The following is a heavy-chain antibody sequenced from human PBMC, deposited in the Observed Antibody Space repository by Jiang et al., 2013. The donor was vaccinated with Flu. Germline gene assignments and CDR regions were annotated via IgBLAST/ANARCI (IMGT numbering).Heavy chain of an antibody. V-gene: IGHV1-24*01. CDR2: DPEDGET. Sequence: DPEDGETIYAQKFQGRVTMTEDTSTDTAYMELSSLRSEDTAVYYCATRAPLRWYDAFDIWGQGTMVTVSS. CDR3: ATRAPLRWYDAFDI. D-gene: IGHD4-23*01. J-gene: IGHJ3*02.